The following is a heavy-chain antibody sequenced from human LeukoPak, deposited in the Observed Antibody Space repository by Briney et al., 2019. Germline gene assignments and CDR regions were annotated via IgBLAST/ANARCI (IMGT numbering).Heavy chain of an antibody. D-gene: IGHD3-3*01. V-gene: IGHV4-39*07. CDR1: GGSISSSSYY. Sequence: SETLSLTCTVSGGSISSSSYYWGWIRQPPGKGLEWIGSIYYSGSTYYNPSLKSRVTISVDTSKNQFSLKLSSVTAADTAVYYCARGADYDFWSGYYTGHAFDIWGQGTMVTVSS. J-gene: IGHJ3*02. CDR3: ARGADYDFWSGYYTGHAFDI. CDR2: IYYSGST.